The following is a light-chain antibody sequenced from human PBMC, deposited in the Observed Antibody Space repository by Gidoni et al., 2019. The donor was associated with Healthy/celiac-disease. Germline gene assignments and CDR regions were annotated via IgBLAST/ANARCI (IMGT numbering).Light chain of an antibody. V-gene: IGKV1D-8*01. CDR3: QQYYSFPYT. CDR1: QGISSC. J-gene: IGKJ2*01. CDR2: AAS. Sequence: VIWVPQAPSLLSASTGDRVTISWRMSQGISSCLAWYQQKPGEAPEHLLYAASTLQSGVPSRFSGSGSGTDFTLTISCLQSEDFATYYCQQYYSFPYTFGQGTKLEIK.